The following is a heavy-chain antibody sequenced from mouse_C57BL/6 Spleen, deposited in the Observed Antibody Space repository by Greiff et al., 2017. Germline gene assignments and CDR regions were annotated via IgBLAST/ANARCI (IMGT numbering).Heavy chain of an antibody. J-gene: IGHJ1*03. Sequence: DVKLQESGPGLVKPSQSLSLTCSVTGYSITSGYYWNWIRQFPGNKLEWMGYISYDGSNNYNPSLKNRISITRDTSKNQFFLKLNSVTTEDTATYYCARDDGYWYCDVWGTGTTVTVSS. CDR3: ARDDGYWYCDV. D-gene: IGHD2-3*01. CDR2: ISYDGSN. CDR1: GYSITSGYY. V-gene: IGHV3-6*01.